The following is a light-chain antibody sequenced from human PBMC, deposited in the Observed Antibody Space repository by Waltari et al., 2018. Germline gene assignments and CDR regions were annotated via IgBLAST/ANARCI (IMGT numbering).Light chain of an antibody. J-gene: IGLJ2*01. Sequence: QSALTQPPSASGSPGQSVTTSCPGTSRTVGSYNYVPLYQQHPGKAPKLIIYEVNKRPSGVPDRFSGSKSDNTASLTVSGLQAEDEADYYCSSYGSSEVFGGGTKVTVL. V-gene: IGLV2-8*01. CDR2: EVN. CDR3: SSYGSSEV. CDR1: SRTVGSYNY.